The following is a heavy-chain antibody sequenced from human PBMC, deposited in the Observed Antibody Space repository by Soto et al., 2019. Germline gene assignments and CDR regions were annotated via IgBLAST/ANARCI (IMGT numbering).Heavy chain of an antibody. CDR1: GFTFSSYG. CDR3: ARDRQEVSDIVVVVAATPDYYYGMDV. Sequence: GGSLRLSCAASGFTFSSYGMHWVRQAPGKGLEWVAVIWYDGSNKYYADSVKGRFTISRDNSKNTLYLQMNSLRAEDTAVYYCARDRQEVSDIVVVVAATPDYYYGMDVWGQGTTVTVSS. D-gene: IGHD2-15*01. V-gene: IGHV3-33*01. J-gene: IGHJ6*02. CDR2: IWYDGSNK.